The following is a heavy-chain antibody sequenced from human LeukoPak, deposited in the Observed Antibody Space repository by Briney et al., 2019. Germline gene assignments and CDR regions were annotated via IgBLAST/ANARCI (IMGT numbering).Heavy chain of an antibody. Sequence: GGSLRLSCAASGLTFSNAWMTWVRHTPARGLEWVGRIYRATEGGATNYTAPVKGRFTISRGDSKNMVFLQMNSLKTEDTGVYYCTTDLQHWGQGALVTVSS. CDR3: TTDLQH. V-gene: IGHV3-15*01. CDR1: GLTFSNAW. J-gene: IGHJ1*01. CDR2: IYRATEGGAT.